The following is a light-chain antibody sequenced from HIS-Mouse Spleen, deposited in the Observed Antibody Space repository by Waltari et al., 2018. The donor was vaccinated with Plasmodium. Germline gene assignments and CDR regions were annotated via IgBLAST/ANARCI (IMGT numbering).Light chain of an antibody. Sequence: AIWMTQSPSLLSASTGDRVPISCRMSQGISSYLALYQQKPGKAPELLIYAASTLQSGVPSRFSGSGSGTDFTLTISCLQSEDFATYYCQQYYSFPWTFGQGTKVEIK. V-gene: IGKV1D-8*02. CDR3: QQYYSFPWT. CDR2: AAS. CDR1: QGISSY. J-gene: IGKJ1*01.